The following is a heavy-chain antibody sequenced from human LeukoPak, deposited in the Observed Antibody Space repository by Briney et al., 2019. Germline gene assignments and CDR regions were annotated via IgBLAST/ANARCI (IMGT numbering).Heavy chain of an antibody. D-gene: IGHD6-13*01. CDR3: ARDGGIAAAGWFDP. V-gene: IGHV1-18*04. J-gene: IGHJ5*02. CDR1: GYTFTGYY. CDR2: ISAYNGNT. Sequence: GASVKVSCKASGYTFTGYYMHWVRQAPGQGLEWMGWISAYNGNTNYAQKLQGRVTMTTDTSTSTAYMELRSLRSDDTAVYYCARDGGIAAAGWFDPWGQGTLVTVSS.